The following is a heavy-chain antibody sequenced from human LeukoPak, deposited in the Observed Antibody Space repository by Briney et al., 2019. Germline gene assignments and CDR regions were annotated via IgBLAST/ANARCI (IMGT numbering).Heavy chain of an antibody. Sequence: ASVKVSCKASGYTFTSYDINWVRQATGQGLEWMGWMNPNSGNTGYAQKFQGRVTMTRSTSISTAYMELSSLRSEDTAVYYCAGGSYELANFGVAPVHYYYYMDVWGKGTTVTVSS. CDR1: GYTFTSYD. CDR2: MNPNSGNT. CDR3: AGGSYELANFGVAPVHYYYYMDV. D-gene: IGHD3-3*01. J-gene: IGHJ6*03. V-gene: IGHV1-8*01.